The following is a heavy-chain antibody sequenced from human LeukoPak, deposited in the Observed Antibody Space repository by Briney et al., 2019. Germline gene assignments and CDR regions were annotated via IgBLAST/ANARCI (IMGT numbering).Heavy chain of an antibody. V-gene: IGHV3-73*01. D-gene: IGHD4-17*01. CDR2: IRSKANSYAT. J-gene: IGHJ4*02. CDR3: TSPKRYGDDGNDY. Sequence: GGSLRLSCAASGFSFSVSAMHWVRQASGKELEWVGRIRSKANSYATAYAASVNGRFTISRNDSKNTAYLQLNSLKTEDAAVYYCTSPKRYGDDGNDYWGQGTLVTVSS. CDR1: GFSFSVSA.